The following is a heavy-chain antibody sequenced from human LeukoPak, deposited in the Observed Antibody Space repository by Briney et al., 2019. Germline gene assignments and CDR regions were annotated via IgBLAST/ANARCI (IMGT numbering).Heavy chain of an antibody. CDR2: ISWNSGSI. D-gene: IGHD2-15*01. J-gene: IGHJ6*02. CDR3: AKDMRYCSGGSCSLYYYYGMDV. CDR1: GFTFDDYA. Sequence: SLRLSCAASGFTFDDYAMHWVRQAPGKGLEWVSGISWNSGSIGYADSVKGRFTISRDNAKNSLYLQMNSLRAEDTALYYCAKDMRYCSGGSCSLYYYYGMDVWGQGTTVTVSS. V-gene: IGHV3-9*01.